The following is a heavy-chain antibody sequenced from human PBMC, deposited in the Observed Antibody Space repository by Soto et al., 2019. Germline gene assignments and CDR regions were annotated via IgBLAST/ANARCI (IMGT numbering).Heavy chain of an antibody. CDR3: TTLGPDCSFGSCYYYYGMDV. J-gene: IGHJ6*01. CDR2: VKSKTDGGTT. CDR1: GFTFTNAW. D-gene: IGHD2-15*01. V-gene: IGHV3-15*07. Sequence: PGGSLRLSCASSGFTFTNAWMNWVRQAPGKGLEWVGRVKSKTDGGTTDYAAPVKGRFTISRDDSKNTLYLQMNSLKTEDTAVYYCTTLGPDCSFGSCYYYYGMDVWGQGTTVTVSS.